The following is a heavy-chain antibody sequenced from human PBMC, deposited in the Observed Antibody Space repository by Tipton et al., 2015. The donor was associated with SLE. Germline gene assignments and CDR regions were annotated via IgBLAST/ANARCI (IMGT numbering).Heavy chain of an antibody. Sequence: TLSLTCTVSGSSITAYYWTWIRQPPGKGLEWIGYVYYSGTTNCNPSLKSRVTISVDTSKNQFSLKLSSVTAADTAVYYCARDSSGGYNWFDPWGQGTLVTVSS. CDR3: ARDSSGGYNWFDP. J-gene: IGHJ5*02. D-gene: IGHD3-22*01. V-gene: IGHV4-59*01. CDR1: GSSITAYY. CDR2: VYYSGTT.